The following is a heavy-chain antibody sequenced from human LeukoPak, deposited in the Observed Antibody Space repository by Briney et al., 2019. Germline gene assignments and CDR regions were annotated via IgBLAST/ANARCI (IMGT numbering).Heavy chain of an antibody. J-gene: IGHJ3*02. D-gene: IGHD1-20*01. Sequence: GGSLRLSCVASGFTFSNYWMSWVRQAPGKGLEWVANIKQDGSEKYYVDSVKGRFTISRDNATKSLYLQMNSLRAENTAVYYCARDDYNWNDDAFHIWGQGTMVTVSS. CDR3: ARDDYNWNDDAFHI. V-gene: IGHV3-7*01. CDR2: IKQDGSEK. CDR1: GFTFSNYW.